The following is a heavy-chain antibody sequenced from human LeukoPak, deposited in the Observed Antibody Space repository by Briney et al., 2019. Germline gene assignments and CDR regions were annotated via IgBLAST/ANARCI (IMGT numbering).Heavy chain of an antibody. V-gene: IGHV3-23*01. CDR2: ISGSSSNT. Sequence: VRLGGSLRLSCAASGFTFSSYAMTWVRPAPGKGLEWVSAISGSSSNTYYADSVKGRFTISRDNSKSTLYLLINSLRADDTAVYYCARGNGDYAIHPDYWGQGTLVTVSS. J-gene: IGHJ4*02. CDR3: ARGNGDYAIHPDY. D-gene: IGHD4-17*01. CDR1: GFTFSSYA.